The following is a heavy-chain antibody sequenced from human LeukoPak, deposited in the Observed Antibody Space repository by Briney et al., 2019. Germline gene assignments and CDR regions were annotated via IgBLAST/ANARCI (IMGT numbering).Heavy chain of an antibody. D-gene: IGHD1-26*01. CDR3: ARDANTNSGSYL. CDR1: GGTFSTYG. V-gene: IGHV1-69*04. CDR2: IIPIRGVP. J-gene: IGHJ4*02. Sequence: ASVKVSCKASGGTFSTYGISWVRQAPGQGREWMGRIIPIRGVPNYAQKFQGRVTITADKSTSTAYMEVNSLRSDDTAVYYCARDANTNSGSYLWGQGTLVTVSS.